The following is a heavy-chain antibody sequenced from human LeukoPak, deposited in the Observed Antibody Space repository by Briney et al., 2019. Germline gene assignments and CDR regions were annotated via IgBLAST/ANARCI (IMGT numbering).Heavy chain of an antibody. Sequence: ASVKVSCKAPGYTFTSYGISWVRQAPGQGLEWMGWISAYNGNTNYAQKLQGRVTMTTDTSTSTAYMELRSLRSDDTAVYYCARDQAYIAAAGTGGFDPWGQGTLVTVSS. D-gene: IGHD6-13*01. V-gene: IGHV1-18*01. CDR3: ARDQAYIAAAGTGGFDP. CDR2: ISAYNGNT. J-gene: IGHJ5*02. CDR1: GYTFTSYG.